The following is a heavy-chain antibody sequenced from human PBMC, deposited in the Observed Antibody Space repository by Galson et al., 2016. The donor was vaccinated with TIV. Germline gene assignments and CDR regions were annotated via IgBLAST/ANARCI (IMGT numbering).Heavy chain of an antibody. D-gene: IGHD2-2*01. CDR2: IKQDGDYK. Sequence: SLRLSCAASGFTFSRHWMSWVRQAPGKGLEWVANIKQDGDYKYYVDSVKGRFTISRDNAKNSLYLQMNSLRAEDTAVYYCTRAAGKNGASCYATCETFYIWGQGTMVTVSS. CDR1: GFTFSRHW. V-gene: IGHV3-7*01. J-gene: IGHJ3*02. CDR3: TRAAGKNGASCYATCETFYI.